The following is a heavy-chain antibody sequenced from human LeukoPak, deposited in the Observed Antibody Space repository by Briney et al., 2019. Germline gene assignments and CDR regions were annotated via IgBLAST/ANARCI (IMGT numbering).Heavy chain of an antibody. CDR3: ARRGRGNRHYFDY. V-gene: IGHV3-7*01. J-gene: IGHJ4*02. Sequence: GGSLRLSCAASGFTFSSYWMSWVRQAPGKGLEWVANIKQDGSEKYYVDSVKGRFTISRDNAKNSLYLQMNSLRAEDTAVYYCARRGRGNRHYFDYWGQGTLVTVSS. D-gene: IGHD1-14*01. CDR1: GFTFSSYW. CDR2: IKQDGSEK.